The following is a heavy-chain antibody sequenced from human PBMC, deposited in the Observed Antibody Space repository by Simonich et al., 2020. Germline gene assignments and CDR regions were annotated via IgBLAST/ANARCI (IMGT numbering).Heavy chain of an antibody. CDR1: GYTFTGYY. D-gene: IGHD2-21*01. CDR3: ARNGLVGILKAFDI. CDR2: SNPNRGGT. V-gene: IGHV1-2*02. J-gene: IGHJ3*02. Sequence: QVQLVQSGAEVKKPGASVKVSCKAAGYTFTGYYMHWVRQAPGQGLEWRGGSNPNRGGTNYAQKFQGRVTKTRDTSISTAYMGLSRLRSDDTAVYYCARNGLVGILKAFDIWGQGTMVTVSS.